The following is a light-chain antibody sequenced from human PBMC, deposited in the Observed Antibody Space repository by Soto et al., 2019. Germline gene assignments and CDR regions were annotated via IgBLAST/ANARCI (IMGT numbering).Light chain of an antibody. V-gene: IGLV2-14*03. CDR2: DVS. Sequence: QSALTQPASVSGSPGQPITISCTGTSSDVGGYNYVSWYQQHPGKAPKLMIYDVSNRPSGVSNRFSGSKSGNTASLTISGLQAEDESDYYCSSYTSSSTVIFGGGTQLTVL. CDR3: SSYTSSSTVI. CDR1: SSDVGGYNY. J-gene: IGLJ2*01.